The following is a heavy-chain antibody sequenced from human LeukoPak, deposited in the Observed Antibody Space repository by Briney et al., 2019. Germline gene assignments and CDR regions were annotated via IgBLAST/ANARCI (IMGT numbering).Heavy chain of an antibody. CDR2: FYYSGST. CDR1: GGSISSSSYY. CDR3: ARRLAGTEDY. J-gene: IGHJ4*02. Sequence: SETLSLTCTVSGGSISSSSYYWGWIRQPPGRGLEWIGSFYYSGSTYYNPSLRSRVTISVDTSKNQFTLRLSSVTATDTAVYYCARRLAGTEDYWGQGTLVTVSS. V-gene: IGHV4-39*01. D-gene: IGHD6-13*01.